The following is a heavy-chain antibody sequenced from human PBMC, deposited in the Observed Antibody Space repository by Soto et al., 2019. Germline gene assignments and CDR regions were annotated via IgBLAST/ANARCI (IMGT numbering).Heavy chain of an antibody. J-gene: IGHJ4*02. Sequence: PGGSLRLSCAASGFTFSSYGMHWVRQAPGKGLEWVGNIKHDTSEAHYADSVKGRFTITRDNIKNFLFLQMNGLRSDDTASYYCARDGLLFSGPYRPSRFDYWGLGTLVTVSS. CDR2: IKHDTSEA. V-gene: IGHV3-7*03. CDR1: GFTFSSYG. CDR3: ARDGLLFSGPYRPSRFDY. D-gene: IGHD3-16*02.